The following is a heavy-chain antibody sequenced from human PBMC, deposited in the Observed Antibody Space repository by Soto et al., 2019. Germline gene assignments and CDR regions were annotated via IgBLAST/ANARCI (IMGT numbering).Heavy chain of an antibody. CDR1: GFTFSSYS. V-gene: IGHV3-48*01. CDR2: ISSSSSTI. CDR3: AREQEDDYGDAPGAFDI. J-gene: IGHJ3*02. D-gene: IGHD4-17*01. Sequence: GGSLRLSCAASGFTFSSYSMNWVRQAPGKGLEWVSYISSSSSTIYYADSVKGRFTISRDNAKNSLYLQMNSLRAEDTAVYYCAREQEDDYGDAPGAFDIWGQGTMVTVSS.